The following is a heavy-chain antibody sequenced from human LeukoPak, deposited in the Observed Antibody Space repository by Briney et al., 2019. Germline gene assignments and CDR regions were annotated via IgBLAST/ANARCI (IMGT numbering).Heavy chain of an antibody. J-gene: IGHJ3*02. CDR1: AYTFTDYY. Sequence: ASVKVSCKASAYTFTDYYMNWVRQAPGQGLEWVGWIYPNSGTTKCAQKFQDRVTLSGDTSISTAYMELPSLRSDDTAVYYCARGRGTGVEVWASDIWGQGTMVTVSS. V-gene: IGHV1-2*02. CDR3: ARGRGTGVEVWASDI. D-gene: IGHD3-3*01. CDR2: IYPNSGTT.